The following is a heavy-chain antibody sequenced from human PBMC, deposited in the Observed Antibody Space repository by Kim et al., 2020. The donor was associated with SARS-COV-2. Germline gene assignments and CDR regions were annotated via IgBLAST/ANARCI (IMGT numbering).Heavy chain of an antibody. V-gene: IGHV4-34*01. J-gene: IGHJ4*02. CDR1: GGSFSGYY. D-gene: IGHD4-4*01. CDR3: ASSGGSAHDYSNFEPIFDY. Sequence: SETLSLTCAVYGGSFSGYYWSWIRQPPGKGLEWIGEINHSGSTNYNPSLKSRVTISVDTSKNQFSLKLSSVTAADTAVYYCASSGGSAHDYSNFEPIFDYWGQGTLVTVSS. CDR2: INHSGST.